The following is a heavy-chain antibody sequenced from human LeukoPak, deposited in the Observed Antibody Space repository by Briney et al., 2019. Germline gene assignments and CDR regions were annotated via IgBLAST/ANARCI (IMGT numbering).Heavy chain of an antibody. D-gene: IGHD3-22*01. CDR3: ARRPPPGNYYDSSGSPLNWFDP. CDR1: GYSISSGYY. Sequence: SETLSLTCTVSGYSISSGYYWGWIRQPPGKGLEWIGSIYHSGSTYYNPSLKSRVTISVDTSKNQFSLKLSSVTAADTAVYYCARRPPPGNYYDSSGSPLNWFDPWGQGTLVTVSS. J-gene: IGHJ5*02. CDR2: IYHSGST. V-gene: IGHV4-38-2*02.